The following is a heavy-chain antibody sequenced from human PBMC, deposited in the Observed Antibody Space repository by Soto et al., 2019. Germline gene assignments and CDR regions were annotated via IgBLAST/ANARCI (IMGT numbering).Heavy chain of an antibody. D-gene: IGHD1-1*01. Sequence: QITLKESGPTLVKPTQTLTLTCTFSGFSLTTDAVGVGWIRQPPGKALEWLALIYWDDDKRYSAGQKSRLTITKDASRNQVVLTLTNMDPADTATYYCAHVYWVAAGIRYYFDYWGQGTLVTVSS. CDR2: IYWDDDK. CDR3: AHVYWVAAGIRYYFDY. J-gene: IGHJ4*02. CDR1: GFSLTTDAVG. V-gene: IGHV2-5*02.